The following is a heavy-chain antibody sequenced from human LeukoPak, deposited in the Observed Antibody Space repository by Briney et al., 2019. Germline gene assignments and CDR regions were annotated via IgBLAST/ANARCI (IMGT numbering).Heavy chain of an antibody. CDR3: AREANYYVSEKAGFDI. Sequence: ASVKVCCKSSGYTFTVYNMHWVRQAPGQGLEWMGWINTNSGATNYAQKIQGRVAVTRDTSISTAYMELNRLRSDDTAVYYCAREANYYVSEKAGFDIWGQGTMVTVSS. CDR1: GYTFTVYN. V-gene: IGHV1-2*02. D-gene: IGHD3-10*01. CDR2: INTNSGAT. J-gene: IGHJ3*02.